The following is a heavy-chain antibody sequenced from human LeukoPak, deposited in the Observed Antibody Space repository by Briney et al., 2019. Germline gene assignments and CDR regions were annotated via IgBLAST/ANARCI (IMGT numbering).Heavy chain of an antibody. D-gene: IGHD1-26*01. Sequence: GGSLRLSCAASGFTFSSYEMNWVRQAPGKGLEWVSYISSSGSTIYYADSVKGRFTISRDNAKNSLYLRMNSLRAEDTAVYYCARDLSSGSYSAFDIWGQGTMVTVSS. CDR2: ISSSGSTI. J-gene: IGHJ3*02. V-gene: IGHV3-48*03. CDR1: GFTFSSYE. CDR3: ARDLSSGSYSAFDI.